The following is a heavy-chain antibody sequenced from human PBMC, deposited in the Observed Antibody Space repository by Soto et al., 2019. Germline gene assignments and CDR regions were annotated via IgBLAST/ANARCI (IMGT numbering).Heavy chain of an antibody. D-gene: IGHD5-12*01. Sequence: QVQLVQSGAEEKKPGASVKVSCKASGYTFTNYATHWVRQAPGQRLEWMGWINAGNGNTKYSQKFQDRVTITRDTSASTAYMELSSLRSEDTAVYYCARVSGYYLPDYWGQGTLVTVSS. V-gene: IGHV1-3*05. J-gene: IGHJ4*02. CDR1: GYTFTNYA. CDR3: ARVSGYYLPDY. CDR2: INAGNGNT.